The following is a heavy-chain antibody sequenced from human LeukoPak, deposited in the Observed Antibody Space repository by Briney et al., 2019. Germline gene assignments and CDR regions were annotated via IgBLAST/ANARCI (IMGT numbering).Heavy chain of an antibody. J-gene: IGHJ4*02. Sequence: TGGSLRLSCAASGFAFTNYWMVWVRQAPGKGLEWVASTGKDGSEKSYVDSVKGRFTISRDNARNSLYLQMSSLRVEDTAVYYCTRDIVYLQLEYWGQGALVTVSS. CDR2: TGKDGSEK. D-gene: IGHD1-1*01. CDR1: GFAFTNYW. CDR3: TRDIVYLQLEY. V-gene: IGHV3-7*01.